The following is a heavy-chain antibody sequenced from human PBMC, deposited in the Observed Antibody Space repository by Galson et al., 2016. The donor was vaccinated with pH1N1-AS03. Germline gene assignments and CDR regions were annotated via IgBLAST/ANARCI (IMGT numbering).Heavy chain of an antibody. CDR2: ISWNSNKI. D-gene: IGHD3/OR15-3a*01. V-gene: IGHV3-9*01. CDR1: GFRFDDYA. J-gene: IGHJ3*02. CDR3: IKGGAASADFFDI. Sequence: SLRLSCAVSGFRFDDYAMHWVRQAPGKGLEWVSSISWNSNKIDYADSVKGRFTISRDSAKNSLNPQMNSLRAEDTALYYCIKGGAASADFFDIWGQGTMVTVSS.